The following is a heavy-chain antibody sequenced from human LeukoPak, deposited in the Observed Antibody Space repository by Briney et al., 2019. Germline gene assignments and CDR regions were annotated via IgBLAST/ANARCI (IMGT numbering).Heavy chain of an antibody. CDR3: ARGRGSSSWTLFDY. J-gene: IGHJ4*02. CDR2: IYHSGST. V-gene: IGHV4-30-2*01. D-gene: IGHD6-13*01. CDR1: GGSISSGGYS. Sequence: PSQTLSLTCAVSGGSISSGGYSWSWIRQPPGKGLEWIGYIYHSGSTYYNPSLKSRVTISVDRSKNQFSLKLSSVTAADTAVYYCARGRGSSSWTLFDYWGQGTLVTVSS.